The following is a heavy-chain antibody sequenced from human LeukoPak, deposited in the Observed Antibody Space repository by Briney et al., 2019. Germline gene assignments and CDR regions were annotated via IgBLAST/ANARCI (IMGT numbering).Heavy chain of an antibody. D-gene: IGHD3-22*01. J-gene: IGHJ5*02. CDR3: AVEPVTRDSSGYP. Sequence: GASVKVSCKTSGYTFTSYDFNWVRQATGQGLEWMGWMNPKSGNTDYAQKFQGRVTMTRNTSISTAYMELSSLRSEDTAVYYCAVEPVTRDSSGYPWGQGTLVTVSS. V-gene: IGHV1-8*01. CDR2: MNPKSGNT. CDR1: GYTFTSYD.